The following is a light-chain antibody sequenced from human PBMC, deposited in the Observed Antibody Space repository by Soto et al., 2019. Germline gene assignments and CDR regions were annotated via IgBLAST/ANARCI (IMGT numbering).Light chain of an antibody. CDR3: QQYNNWPFT. V-gene: IGKV3-15*01. CDR1: QSVSSN. CDR2: GAS. Sequence: EIVMTQSPATLSVSPGERATLSCRASQSVSSNLAWYQQQPGQAPRLLIYGASTRATGIPARFSGSGSGTEFTLTISSLQSEDFAVYYCQQYNNWPFTFGPGTKWISN. J-gene: IGKJ3*01.